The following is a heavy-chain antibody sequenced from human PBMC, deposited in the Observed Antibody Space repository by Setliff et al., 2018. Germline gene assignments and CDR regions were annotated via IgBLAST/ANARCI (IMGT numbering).Heavy chain of an antibody. Sequence: SETLSLTCTVSGGSISVYYWTWFRQPPGKGLEWIGYISSGSTNYNPSLKSRVTISVDPSKNQFSLKLSSVTAADTAVYYCARDPLTTNRRRAFDIWGQGTMVTVSS. CDR1: GGSISVYY. V-gene: IGHV4-4*08. CDR2: ISSGST. D-gene: IGHD4-17*01. J-gene: IGHJ3*02. CDR3: ARDPLTTNRRRAFDI.